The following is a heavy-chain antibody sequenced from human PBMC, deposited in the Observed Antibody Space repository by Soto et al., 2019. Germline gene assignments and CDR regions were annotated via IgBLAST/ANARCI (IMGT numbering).Heavy chain of an antibody. V-gene: IGHV3-33*01. CDR1: GFTFSSYG. D-gene: IGHD4-17*01. CDR3: ARGGHYGYYYGMDV. CDR2: IWYDGSNK. Sequence: QVQLVESGGGVVQPGRSLRLSCAASGFTFSSYGMHWVRRAPGKGLEWVAVIWYDGSNKYYADSVKGRFTISRDNSKNTLYLQMNSLRAEDTAVYYCARGGHYGYYYGMDVWGQGTTVTVSS. J-gene: IGHJ6*02.